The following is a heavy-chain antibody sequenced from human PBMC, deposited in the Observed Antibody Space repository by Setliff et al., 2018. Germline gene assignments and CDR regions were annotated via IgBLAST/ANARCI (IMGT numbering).Heavy chain of an antibody. CDR1: GDSIRRSTYY. V-gene: IGHV4-39*01. D-gene: IGHD3-9*01. CDR3: ARRDPTGYYGYSFDF. Sequence: SETLSLTCTVSGDSIRRSTYYWGWIRQSPGKGLDWIGTVDHSGNAFYNPSLKSRVIISVDTSKNQVSLRLTSVSAADTAVYFCARRDPTGYYGYSFDFWGQGTLVTVSS. J-gene: IGHJ4*02. CDR2: VDHSGNA.